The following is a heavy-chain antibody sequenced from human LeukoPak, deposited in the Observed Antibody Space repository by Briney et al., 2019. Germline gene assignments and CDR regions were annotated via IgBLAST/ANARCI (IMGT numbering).Heavy chain of an antibody. J-gene: IGHJ6*03. Sequence: ASVKVSCKASGGTFSSYAISWVRQAPGQGLEWMGIINPSGGSTSYAQKFQGRVTMTRDMSTSTVYMELSSLRSEDTAVYYCARQGVTTVPDMDVWGKGTTVTVSS. CDR3: ARQGVTTVPDMDV. D-gene: IGHD4-11*01. CDR2: INPSGGST. CDR1: GGTFSSYA. V-gene: IGHV1-46*01.